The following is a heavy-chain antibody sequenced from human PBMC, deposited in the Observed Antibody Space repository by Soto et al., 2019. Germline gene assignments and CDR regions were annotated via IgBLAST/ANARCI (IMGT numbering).Heavy chain of an antibody. D-gene: IGHD2-15*01. CDR2: IYYSGST. CDR3: AGGCSGGSCYYYYGMDV. V-gene: IGHV4-31*03. Sequence: PSETLSLTCTVSGGSISSGGYYWSWIRQHPGKGLEWIGYIYYSGSTYYNPSLKSRVTISVDTSKNQFSLKLSSVTAADTAVYYCAGGCSGGSCYYYYGMDVWGQGTTVTVSS. J-gene: IGHJ6*02. CDR1: GGSISSGGYY.